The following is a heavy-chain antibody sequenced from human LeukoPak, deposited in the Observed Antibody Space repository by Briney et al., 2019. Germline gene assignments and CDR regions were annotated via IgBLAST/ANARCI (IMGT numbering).Heavy chain of an antibody. CDR3: ARDNDSSGYYYSYYYYMDV. CDR2: IYSGGST. J-gene: IGHJ6*03. D-gene: IGHD3-22*01. CDR1: GFTVSSNY. Sequence: PGGSLRLSCAASGFTVSSNYMSWVRQAPGKGLEWISVIYSGGSTYYADSVKGQFTISRDNSKNTLYLQMNSLRAEDTAVYYCARDNDSSGYYYSYYYYMDVWGKGTTVTVSS. V-gene: IGHV3-66*02.